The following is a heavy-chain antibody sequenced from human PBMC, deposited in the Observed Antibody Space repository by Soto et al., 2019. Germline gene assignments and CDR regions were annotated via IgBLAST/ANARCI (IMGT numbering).Heavy chain of an antibody. D-gene: IGHD4-17*01. CDR1: GYTFTSYA. CDR3: AVGTVPTDYFDY. CDR2: INAVNGNT. Sequence: QVQLVQSGAEVKKPGASVKVSCKASGYTFTSYAMHWVRQAPGQRLEWMGWINAVNGNTKYSQKLQGRVTITRDTSASAAYMELRRLRSEDTAVYYCAVGTVPTDYFDYWGQGPLVTVSS. V-gene: IGHV1-3*01. J-gene: IGHJ4*02.